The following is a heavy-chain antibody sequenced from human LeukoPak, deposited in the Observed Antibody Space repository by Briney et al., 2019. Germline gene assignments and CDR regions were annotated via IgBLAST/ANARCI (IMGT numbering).Heavy chain of an antibody. CDR3: AKDLLAGESSSYFFDY. CDR1: GFTFSSYG. Sequence: GGSLRFSCAASGFTFSSYGMHWVRQAPGKGLEWVAVRWYDGSNKYYADSVKGRFTISRDNSKNTLYLQMNSLRAQDTAVYYCAKDLLAGESSSYFFDYWGQGTLVTVSS. V-gene: IGHV3-33*06. D-gene: IGHD1-26*01. J-gene: IGHJ4*02. CDR2: RWYDGSNK.